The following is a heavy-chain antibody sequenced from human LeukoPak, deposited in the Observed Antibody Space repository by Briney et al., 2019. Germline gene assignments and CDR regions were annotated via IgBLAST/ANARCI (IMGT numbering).Heavy chain of an antibody. V-gene: IGHV4-39*01. D-gene: IGHD2-2*03. J-gene: IGHJ3*02. Sequence: SETLSLTCTVSGGSISSSSYYWGWIRQPPGKGLEWIGSTYYSGSTYYNPSLKSRVTISVDTSKNQFSLKLSSVTAADTAVYYCARQFGYGHGAFDIWGQGTMVTVSS. CDR3: ARQFGYGHGAFDI. CDR1: GGSISSSSYY. CDR2: TYYSGST.